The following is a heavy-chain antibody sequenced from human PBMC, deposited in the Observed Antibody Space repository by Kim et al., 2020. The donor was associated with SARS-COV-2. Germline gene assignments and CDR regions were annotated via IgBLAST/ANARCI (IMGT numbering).Heavy chain of an antibody. Sequence: GGSLRLSCAASRIAFSSYAMHWVRQAPGKGLEWVALIIYDGSQGYYADSVKGRFTISRDNSKNTLHLQMNSLRAEDTAVYYCARDYVGGGGSYAGYWGQGTLVKVAS. J-gene: IGHJ4*02. V-gene: IGHV3-30*04. CDR2: IIYDGSQG. CDR3: ARDYVGGGGSYAGY. CDR1: RIAFSSYA. D-gene: IGHD3-10*02.